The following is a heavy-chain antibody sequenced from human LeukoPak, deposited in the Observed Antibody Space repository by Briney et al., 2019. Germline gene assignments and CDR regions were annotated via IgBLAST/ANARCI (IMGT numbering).Heavy chain of an antibody. J-gene: IGHJ4*02. Sequence: GESLRLSCAASGFTFSSYWMHWVRQAPGKGLVWVSRVNPQGSGTSYTDSVKGRFTISRDNAKDALHLRMDNLRVEDTAVYYRARARWSSTGWFLGYWGQGTLVTVSS. CDR1: GFTFSSYW. CDR3: ARARWSSTGWFLGY. CDR2: VNPQGSGT. V-gene: IGHV3-74*01. D-gene: IGHD6-19*01.